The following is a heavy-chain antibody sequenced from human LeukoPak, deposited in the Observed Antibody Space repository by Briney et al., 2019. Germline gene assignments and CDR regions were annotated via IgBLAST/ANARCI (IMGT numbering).Heavy chain of an antibody. CDR1: GGSISTYY. Sequence: PSDTLSLTCTVSGGSISTYYWSWIRQSPGKGLEWIGDVYHSGSTNYNPSLKSRVTISVDTSKNQFSLKLSSVTAADTAVYYCASFTVGAVLGAFDICGQGTMVTVSS. D-gene: IGHD1-26*01. CDR2: VYHSGST. V-gene: IGHV4-59*08. CDR3: ASFTVGAVLGAFDI. J-gene: IGHJ3*02.